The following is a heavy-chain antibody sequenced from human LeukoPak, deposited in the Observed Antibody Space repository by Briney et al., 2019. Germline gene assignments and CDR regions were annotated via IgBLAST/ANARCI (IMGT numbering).Heavy chain of an antibody. V-gene: IGHV3-30*02. CDR1: GFTFNMYG. CDR2: IRYDGNNK. CDR3: ASSLLPQGDY. Sequence: GGSLRLSCVASGFTFNMYGMHWVRQAPGKGLEWVGIIRYDGNNKNNADSVKGRFTISRDNSKNTVYLQMNSLRAEDTAVYYCASSLLPQGDYWGQGTLVTVSS. D-gene: IGHD2/OR15-2a*01. J-gene: IGHJ4*02.